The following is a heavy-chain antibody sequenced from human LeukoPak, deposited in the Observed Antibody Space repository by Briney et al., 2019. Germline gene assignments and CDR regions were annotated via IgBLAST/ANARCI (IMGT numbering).Heavy chain of an antibody. CDR2: IGGPGAPT. Sequence: HPGGSLRLSCVASGFTFSSYSLTWVRQTPEKGLAWASIIGGPGAPTFYADSVEGRFTISRDNSKNTVYLQMNSLRAEDTALYFCARGATRATRHFDLWGRGTLVTVSS. CDR1: GFTFSSYS. D-gene: IGHD2-15*01. V-gene: IGHV3-23*01. J-gene: IGHJ2*01. CDR3: ARGATRATRHFDL.